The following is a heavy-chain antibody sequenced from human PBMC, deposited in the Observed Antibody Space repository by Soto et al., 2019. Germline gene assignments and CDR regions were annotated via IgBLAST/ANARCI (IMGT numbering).Heavy chain of an antibody. CDR1: GFTFSSYA. V-gene: IGHV3-23*01. Sequence: GGSLRLSCAASGFTFSSYAMSWVRQAPGKGLEWVSAISGSGGSTYYADSVKGRFTISRDNSKNTLYLQMNSLRAEDTAVYYCAKMQSGSYYYYYYYGMDVWGQGTTVTVSS. D-gene: IGHD1-26*01. CDR3: AKMQSGSYYYYYYYGMDV. CDR2: ISGSGGST. J-gene: IGHJ6*02.